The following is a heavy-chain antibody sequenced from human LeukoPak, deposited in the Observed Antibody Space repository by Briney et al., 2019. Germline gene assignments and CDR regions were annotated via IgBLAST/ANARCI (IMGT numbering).Heavy chain of an antibody. J-gene: IGHJ5*02. V-gene: IGHV3-66*02. Sequence: GGSLRLSCAASGFAVSTNYLSWVRQAPGKGLEWVSVIYSDGSTYYTDSVEGRFTISRDNSKNTLYLQMNSLRPEDTAVYYCARDQRSESYYPWGWFDPWGQGTLVTVSS. CDR2: IYSDGST. CDR3: ARDQRSESYYPWGWFDP. CDR1: GFAVSTNY. D-gene: IGHD1-26*01.